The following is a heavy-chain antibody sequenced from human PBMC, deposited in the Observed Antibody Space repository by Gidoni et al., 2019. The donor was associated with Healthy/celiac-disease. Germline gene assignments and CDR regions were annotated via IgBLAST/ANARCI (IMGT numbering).Heavy chain of an antibody. CDR3: AKGISDYVWGSYRSPPFDY. V-gene: IGHV3-30*18. CDR2: ISYEGSNK. Sequence: QVQLVESGGGVVQPGRSLRLSCAASGFTFSSYGMHWVRQAPGKGLEWVAVISYEGSNKYYADSVKGRFTISRDNSKNTLYLQMNSLRAEDTAVYYCAKGISDYVWGSYRSPPFDYWGQGTLVTVSS. J-gene: IGHJ4*02. D-gene: IGHD3-16*02. CDR1: GFTFSSYG.